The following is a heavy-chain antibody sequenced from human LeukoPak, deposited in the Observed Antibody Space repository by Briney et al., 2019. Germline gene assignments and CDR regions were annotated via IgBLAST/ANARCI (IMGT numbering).Heavy chain of an antibody. J-gene: IGHJ4*02. CDR2: INPNSGGT. CDR3: ARVAHGYGDYGTIYQ. V-gene: IGHV1-2*02. CDR1: GYTFTGYY. Sequence: ASVKVSCKASGYTFTGYYMHWVRQAPGQGLEWMGWINPNSGGTNYAQKFQGRVTMTRDTSISTAYMELSRLRSDDTAVYYCARVAHGYGDYGTIYQWGQGTLVTVSS. D-gene: IGHD4-17*01.